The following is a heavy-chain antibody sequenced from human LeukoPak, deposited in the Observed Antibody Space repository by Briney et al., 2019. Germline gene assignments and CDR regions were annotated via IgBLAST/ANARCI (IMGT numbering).Heavy chain of an antibody. CDR1: GFTFSSYS. CDR3: ARGTSGWFDP. Sequence: GGSLRLSCAASGFTFSSYSMNWVRQAQGKGLEWVSYISSSSTIYYADSVKGRFTISRDNAKNSLYLQMNSLRAEDTAVYYCARGTSGWFDPWGQGTLVTVSS. J-gene: IGHJ5*02. CDR2: ISSSSTI. D-gene: IGHD1-1*01. V-gene: IGHV3-48*01.